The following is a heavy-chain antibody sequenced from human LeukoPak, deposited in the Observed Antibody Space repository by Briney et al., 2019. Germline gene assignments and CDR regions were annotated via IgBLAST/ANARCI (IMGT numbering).Heavy chain of an antibody. CDR1: GYTFTSYG. V-gene: IGHV1-8*02. Sequence: ASVKVSCKASGYTFTSYGISWVRQAPGQGLEWMGWMNPNSGNTGYAQKFQGRVTMTRNTSISTAYMELSSLRSEDTAVYYCAREFKIRSSSSFLGYWGQGTLVTVSS. CDR2: MNPNSGNT. CDR3: AREFKIRSSSSFLGY. D-gene: IGHD6-13*01. J-gene: IGHJ4*02.